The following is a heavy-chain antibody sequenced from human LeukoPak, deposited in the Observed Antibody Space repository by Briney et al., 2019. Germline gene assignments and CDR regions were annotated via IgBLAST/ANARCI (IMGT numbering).Heavy chain of an antibody. Sequence: SETLSLTCTVSGGSMENYYWGWIRRPPGQGLEWIGYIYYSGSTNYNPSLKSRVTMSVDTSKKEFSLELSYVTSADTAVYFCARGAYYYDSSGYGWFDPWGQGTLVTVSS. CDR2: IYYSGST. D-gene: IGHD3-22*01. J-gene: IGHJ5*02. CDR3: ARGAYYYDSSGYGWFDP. V-gene: IGHV4-59*01. CDR1: GGSMENYY.